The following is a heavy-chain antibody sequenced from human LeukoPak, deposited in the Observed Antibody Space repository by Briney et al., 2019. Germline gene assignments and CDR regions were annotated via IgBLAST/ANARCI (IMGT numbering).Heavy chain of an antibody. CDR3: VRDGATRLEFDY. CDR2: ISAGSTYI. CDR1: GFTFNNYS. J-gene: IGHJ4*02. V-gene: IGHV3-21*01. Sequence: GGSLRLSCAASGFTFNNYSMNWVRQAPGKGLEWVASISAGSTYIHYADSVKGRFTISRDNARNSLFMQMNSLRAEDTAVYYCVRDGATRLEFDYWGQGTLVTVSS. D-gene: IGHD4/OR15-4a*01.